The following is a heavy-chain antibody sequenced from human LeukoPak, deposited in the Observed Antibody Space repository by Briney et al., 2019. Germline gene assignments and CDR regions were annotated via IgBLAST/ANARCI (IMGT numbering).Heavy chain of an antibody. CDR3: ARVGSSSWYVFDH. CDR2: IYYSGST. V-gene: IGHV4-59*05. J-gene: IGHJ4*02. CDR1: GGSISSYH. Sequence: PSETLSLTCTVSGGSISSYHWSWIRQPPGKGLEWIGSIYYSGSTYYNPSLKSRVTISVDTSKNQFSLKLSSVSAADTAVYYCARVGSSSWYVFDHWGQGTLVTVSS. D-gene: IGHD6-13*01.